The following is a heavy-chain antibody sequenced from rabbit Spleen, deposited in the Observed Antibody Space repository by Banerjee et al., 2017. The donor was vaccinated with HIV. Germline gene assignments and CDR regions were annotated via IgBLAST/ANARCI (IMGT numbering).Heavy chain of an antibody. CDR3: ARAIVPWLGLTRLDL. J-gene: IGHJ3*01. CDR2: IYAAKGST. V-gene: IGHV1S7*01. Sequence: PGGSLTLSCKASGIDFTNYYITWVRQAPGKGLEWIGIIYAAKGSTDYASWVNGRFTISSDNAQSTVDLKMTSLTAADTATYFCARAIVPWLGLTRLDLWGPGTLVTVS. CDR1: GIDFTNYY. D-gene: IGHD4-1*01.